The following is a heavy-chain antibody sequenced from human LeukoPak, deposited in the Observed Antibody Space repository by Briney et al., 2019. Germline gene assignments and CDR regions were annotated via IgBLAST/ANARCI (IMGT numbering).Heavy chain of an antibody. CDR2: MNPSSGKT. V-gene: IGHV1-8*01. D-gene: IGHD6-13*01. CDR1: GYTLTSYD. J-gene: IGHJ4*02. Sequence: ASVKVSCKASGYTLTSYDINWVRQATGQGLEWMGWMNPSSGKTGYAQKFQGRVTMTRDTSISTAYMELSRLRSDDTAVYYCARASGAAAAGTGFDYWGQGTLVTVSS. CDR3: ARASGAAAAGTGFDY.